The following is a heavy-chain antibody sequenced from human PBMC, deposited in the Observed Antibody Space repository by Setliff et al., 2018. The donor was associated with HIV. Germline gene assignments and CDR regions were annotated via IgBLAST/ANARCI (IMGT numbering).Heavy chain of an antibody. D-gene: IGHD2-21*01. CDR1: GYTFTNSD. Sequence: ASVKVSCKASGYTFTNSDINWVRQAPGQGLEWMGWMNPKSGNTGYAQKFQGRVTMTSNTFIGTAYMELSSLTSEDTAVYYCARGHLDRDYWEDIVGNWFAPWGQGTLVTAS. CDR3: ARGHLDRDYWEDIVGNWFAP. CDR2: MNPKSGNT. V-gene: IGHV1-8*01. J-gene: IGHJ5*02.